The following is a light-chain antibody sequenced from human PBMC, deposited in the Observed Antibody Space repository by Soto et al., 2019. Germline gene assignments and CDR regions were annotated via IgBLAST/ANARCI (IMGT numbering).Light chain of an antibody. V-gene: IGKV3-20*01. J-gene: IGKJ1*01. CDR3: HQYGTSPRT. CDR1: QSITSSN. Sequence: IVVTQSPCTLSLSPGERATLSCRASQSITSSNLAWYQQKPGQAPRLLIYGASSRATGIPDRFSGSGSGTDFTLTISRLEPEDFAVYYCHQYGTSPRTFGQGTKVDI. CDR2: GAS.